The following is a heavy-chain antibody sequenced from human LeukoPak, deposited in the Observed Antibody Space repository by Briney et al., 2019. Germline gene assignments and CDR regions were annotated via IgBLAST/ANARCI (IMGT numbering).Heavy chain of an antibody. V-gene: IGHV4-34*01. CDR3: ARRWNYGRNYYIDV. Sequence: PSGTLSLTCAVYGGSFTGYYWSWIRQSPGKGLEWIGEINDSGTINYNPSLMSRVTISVDKSKNQFSLKLSSVTAADTAVYYCARRWNYGRNYYIDVWGKGATVSVSS. J-gene: IGHJ6*03. D-gene: IGHD1-7*01. CDR2: INDSGTI. CDR1: GGSFTGYY.